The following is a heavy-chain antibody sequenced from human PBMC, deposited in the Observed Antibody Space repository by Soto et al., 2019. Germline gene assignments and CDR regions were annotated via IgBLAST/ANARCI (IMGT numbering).Heavy chain of an antibody. D-gene: IGHD5-18*01. CDR2: IWYDGSNK. J-gene: IGHJ4*02. Sequence: GGSLRLSCAASGFTFSSYGMHWVRQAPGKGLEWVAVIWYDGSNKYYADSVKGRFTISRDNSKNTLYLQMNSLRAEDTAVYYCARDDNRGYSYGPDYWGQGTLVTVSS. CDR3: ARDDNRGYSYGPDY. CDR1: GFTFSSYG. V-gene: IGHV3-33*01.